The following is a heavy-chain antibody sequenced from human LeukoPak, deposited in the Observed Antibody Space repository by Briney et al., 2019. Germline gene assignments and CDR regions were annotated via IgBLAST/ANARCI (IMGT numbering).Heavy chain of an antibody. CDR3: ARVAKERVGGVYYFDY. CDR2: ICTAGDT. J-gene: IGHJ4*02. D-gene: IGHD1-1*01. V-gene: IGHV3-13*01. Sequence: PGGSLRLSCAASGFTFSDYDMHWVRQARGKGLEGVSAICTAGDTYYTGSVKGRFTISRENAKNSLYLQMNSLRAGDTAVYYCARVAKERVGGVYYFDYWGQGTLVTVSS. CDR1: GFTFSDYD.